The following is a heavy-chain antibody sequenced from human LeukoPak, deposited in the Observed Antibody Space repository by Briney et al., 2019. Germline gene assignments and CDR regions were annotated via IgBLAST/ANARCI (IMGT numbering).Heavy chain of an antibody. CDR3: AHRSLEYFDY. D-gene: IGHD3-3*01. CDR1: GLSLSTSEEA. Sequence: SGPTLVNPTQTLTLTCSFSGLSLSTSEEAVGWIRQPPGKALEWLALIYWHEEIHYSPSLKSKLTITKDTAKNQVVLTVTNMDPVDTATYYCAHRSLEYFDYWGQGTLVPVSS. CDR2: IYWHEEI. V-gene: IGHV2-5*01. J-gene: IGHJ4*02.